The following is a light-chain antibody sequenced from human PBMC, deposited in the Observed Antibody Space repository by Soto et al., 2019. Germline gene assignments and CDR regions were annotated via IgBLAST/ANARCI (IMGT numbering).Light chain of an antibody. J-gene: IGLJ1*01. V-gene: IGLV2-8*01. CDR1: KNDIGVYDF. CDR2: EVV. CDR3: TSYTSGSLYV. Sequence: QSALTQPPSASGSPGQSVTISCTGTKNDIGVYDFVSWYQHHPGKAPRLIIYEVVQRPSGVPDRFSGSKSGNTASLTVSGLQAEDEADYFCTSYTSGSLYVFGTGTKVTVL.